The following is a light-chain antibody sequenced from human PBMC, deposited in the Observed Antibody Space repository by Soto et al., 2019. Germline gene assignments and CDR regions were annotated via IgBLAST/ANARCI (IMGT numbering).Light chain of an antibody. CDR2: DAS. CDR3: RQYGTSLGFP. V-gene: IGKV3-11*01. J-gene: IGKJ4*01. Sequence: EIGLTQSPATLSSSPGQKATLSCRASQSVSTYLAWYRQKPGQAPRLLIYDASNRATGIPARFSGSGSGTDFTLTISSLEPEDFAVYYCRQYGTSLGFPVGGGTKVDIK. CDR1: QSVSTY.